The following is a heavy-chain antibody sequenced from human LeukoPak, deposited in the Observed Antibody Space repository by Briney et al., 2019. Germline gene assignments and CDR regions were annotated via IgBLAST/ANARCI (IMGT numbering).Heavy chain of an antibody. CDR3: ARDGKGIGVAGIDY. CDR1: GFTISSHE. J-gene: IGHJ4*02. Sequence: GGSLRLSCAASGFTISSHEMNWVRQAPGKGLEWVSYISSSGYTIYYADSVKGRFTISRDNAKNSLYLQMNSLRAEDTAVYYCARDGKGIGVAGIDYWGQGILVTVSS. V-gene: IGHV3-48*03. CDR2: ISSSGYTI. D-gene: IGHD6-19*01.